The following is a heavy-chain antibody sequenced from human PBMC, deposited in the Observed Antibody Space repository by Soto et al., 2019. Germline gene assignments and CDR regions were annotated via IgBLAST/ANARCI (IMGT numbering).Heavy chain of an antibody. V-gene: IGHV4-30-2*06. D-gene: IGHD5-12*01. Sequence: LSLTCTVSGASISYGGFPWSWIRQSPGKGLEWIGYISHLENTYLHPSFKSRLTMSIDRTRNQFSLKLSSVTAADMAVYYCARGGGYDSFDYWGQGVLVTVSS. CDR1: GASISYGGFP. CDR2: ISHLENT. CDR3: ARGGGYDSFDY. J-gene: IGHJ4*02.